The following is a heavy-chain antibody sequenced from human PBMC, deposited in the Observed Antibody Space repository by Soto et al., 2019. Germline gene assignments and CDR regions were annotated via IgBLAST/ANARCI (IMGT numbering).Heavy chain of an antibody. Sequence: SETLSLTCAIYGGSFSGYYWSWIRQPPGKGLEWIGEINHSGSTNYNPSLKSRVTISVDTSKNQFSLKLSSVTAADTAVYYCARSEATGLDYWGQGTLVTVSS. J-gene: IGHJ4*02. CDR1: GGSFSGYY. V-gene: IGHV4-34*01. CDR2: INHSGST. D-gene: IGHD1-26*01. CDR3: ARSEATGLDY.